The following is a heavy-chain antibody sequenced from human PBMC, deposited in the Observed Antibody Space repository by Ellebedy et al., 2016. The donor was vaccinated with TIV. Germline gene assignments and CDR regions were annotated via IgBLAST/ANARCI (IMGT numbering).Heavy chain of an antibody. CDR1: GYTFINYW. CDR2: ISPADSDT. D-gene: IGHD5-24*01. V-gene: IGHV5-51*01. J-gene: IGHJ4*02. CDR3: ARHVGDGSHFDY. Sequence: PGGSLRLSCTGSGYTFINYWIGWVRQMPGKGLEWIGIISPADSDTRYSPSFQGQVTISVDKSINTASLQWSSLKASDSAMYYCARHVGDGSHFDYWGQGTLVTVSS.